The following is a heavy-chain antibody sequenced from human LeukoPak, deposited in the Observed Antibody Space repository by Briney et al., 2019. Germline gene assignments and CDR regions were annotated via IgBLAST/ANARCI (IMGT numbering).Heavy chain of an antibody. D-gene: IGHD3-22*01. CDR1: GGTFSSYA. CDR3: ATYYYDSSGYYRYYYYMDV. J-gene: IGHJ6*03. CDR2: IIPIFGTA. Sequence: AASVKVSCKASGGTFSSYAISWVRQAPGQGLEWMGGIIPIFGTANYAQKFQGRVTITADESTSTAYMELSSLRSEDTAVYYCATYYYDSSGYYRYYYYMDVWGKGTTVTISS. V-gene: IGHV1-69*13.